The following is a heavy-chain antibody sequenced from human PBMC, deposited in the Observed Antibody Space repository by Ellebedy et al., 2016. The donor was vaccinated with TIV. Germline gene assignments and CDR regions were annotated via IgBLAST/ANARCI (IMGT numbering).Heavy chain of an antibody. Sequence: GESLKISXAASGFTFRSHWMSWIRQAPGKGLEWVGRFKTKTEGVTTDYAAPVKGRFTISRDDSKNTQYLQMNSLRTEDTAVYFCATESGTYFSYWGQGTLVTVSS. V-gene: IGHV3-15*01. CDR2: FKTKTEGVTT. J-gene: IGHJ4*02. CDR1: GFTFRSHW. D-gene: IGHD1-26*01. CDR3: ATESGTYFSY.